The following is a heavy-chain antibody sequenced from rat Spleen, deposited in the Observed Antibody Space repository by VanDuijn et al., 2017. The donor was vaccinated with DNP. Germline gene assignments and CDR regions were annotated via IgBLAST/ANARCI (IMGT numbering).Heavy chain of an antibody. V-gene: IGHV2-41*01. J-gene: IGHJ2*01. CDR1: GFSLTNHH. Sequence: QVQLRESGPGLVQPSQTLSLACTVSGFSLTNHHVHWVRQPPGKDLEWMGVIWNTGGTQYNSALKTRLSISRDTSKSQVFLKMNSLQSEDTAVYFCTREAGHYPYYFTYWGQGVMVTVSS. CDR2: IWNTGGT. D-gene: IGHD1-4*01. CDR3: TREAGHYPYYFTY.